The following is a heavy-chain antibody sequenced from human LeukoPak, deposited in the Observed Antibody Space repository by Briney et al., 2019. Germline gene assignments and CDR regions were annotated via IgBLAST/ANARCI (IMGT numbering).Heavy chain of an antibody. CDR1: GDSIFSTTYY. CDR3: ARLYQGKRPPDY. D-gene: IGHD6-25*01. J-gene: IGHJ4*02. CDR2: IFHSGST. Sequence: SETLSLTCTVSGDSIFSTTYYWGWIRQPPGKGLEWIGSIFHSGSTYYNPSLKSRVTMSVDTSKNQLSLSLRSVTAADTAVYYCARLYQGKRPPDYWGQGTLVTVSS. V-gene: IGHV4-39*01.